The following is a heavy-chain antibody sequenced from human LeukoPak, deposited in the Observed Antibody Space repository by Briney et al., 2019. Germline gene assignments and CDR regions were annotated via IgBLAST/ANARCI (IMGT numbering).Heavy chain of an antibody. V-gene: IGHV4-31*11. CDR3: ARGSYYGFSGDP. CDR2: IYYSGSA. D-gene: IGHD3-10*01. CDR1: GGSFSGYY. J-gene: IGHJ5*02. Sequence: PSETLSLTCAVYGGSFSGYYWNWIRQHPGKGLEWIGYIYYSGSASYNPSLKSRVTISVDTSKNQFSLRLSSVTAADTAVYYCARGSYYGFSGDPWGQGSLVTVSS.